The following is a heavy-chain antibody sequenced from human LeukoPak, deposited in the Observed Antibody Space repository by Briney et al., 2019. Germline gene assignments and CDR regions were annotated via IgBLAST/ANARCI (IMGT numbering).Heavy chain of an antibody. V-gene: IGHV1-18*01. CDR1: GYTFTSYG. CDR2: ISAYNGNT. J-gene: IGHJ6*03. CDR3: ARGAAAEYYYYYYMDV. D-gene: IGHD6-13*01. Sequence: ASVKVSCKASGYTFTSYGISWVRQAPGRGLEWMGWISAYNGNTNYAQKLQGRVTMTTDTSTSTAYMELRSLRSDDTAVYYCARGAAAEYYYYYYMDVWGKGTTVTVSS.